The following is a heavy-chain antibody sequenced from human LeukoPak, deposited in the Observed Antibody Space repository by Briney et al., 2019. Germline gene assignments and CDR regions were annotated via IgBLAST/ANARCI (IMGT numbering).Heavy chain of an antibody. D-gene: IGHD2-2*01. V-gene: IGHV1-2*02. CDR1: GYTFTGYY. CDR3: AREGYCSSTSCLRPPPHWFDP. J-gene: IGHJ5*02. Sequence: ASVKVSCKASGYTFTGYYMHWVRQAPGQGLEWMGWINPNSGGTNYAQKFQGGVTMTRDTSISTAHMELSRLRSDDTAVYYCAREGYCSSTSCLRPPPHWFDPWGQGTLVTVSS. CDR2: INPNSGGT.